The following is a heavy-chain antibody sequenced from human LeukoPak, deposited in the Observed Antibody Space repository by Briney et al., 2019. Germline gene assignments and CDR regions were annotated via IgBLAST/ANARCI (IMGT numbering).Heavy chain of an antibody. CDR3: ARVYPCCSSTSCYEAFDY. J-gene: IGHJ4*02. CDR1: GYTFTSYA. D-gene: IGHD2-2*01. V-gene: IGHV1-3*01. Sequence: ASMKVSCKASGYTFTSYAMHWVRQAPGQRLEWMGWINAGNGNTKYSQKFQGRVTITRDTSASTAYMELSSLRSEDTAVYYCARVYPCCSSTSCYEAFDYWGQGTLVTVSS. CDR2: INAGNGNT.